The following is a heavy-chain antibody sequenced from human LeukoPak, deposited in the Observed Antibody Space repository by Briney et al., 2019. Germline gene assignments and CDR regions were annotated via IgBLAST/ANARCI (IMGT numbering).Heavy chain of an antibody. J-gene: IGHJ4*02. CDR1: GFTFSNSW. Sequence: PGGSLRLSCAASGFTFSNSWMSWVRQAPGKGLEWVANIRQDGGEKYYVDSVEGRLTISRDNAKNSLYLQMDSLRVEDTAVYYCARESLDSSRPERHIYYWGQGTLVTVSS. V-gene: IGHV3-7*01. D-gene: IGHD2-2*01. CDR2: IRQDGGEK. CDR3: ARESLDSSRPERHIYY.